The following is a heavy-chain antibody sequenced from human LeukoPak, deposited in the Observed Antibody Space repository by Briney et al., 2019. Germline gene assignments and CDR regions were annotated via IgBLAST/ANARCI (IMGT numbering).Heavy chain of an antibody. CDR2: IYHSGGS. CDR3: AKAGTTGIHHWFDP. CDR1: GYSISNDYY. D-gene: IGHD1-1*01. Sequence: PSETLSLTCVVSGYSISNDYYWGWTGQPPGKGLEWIGNIYHSGGSYYKPSLKSRVTILVDTSKNQFSLKLSSVTAADTAVYYCAKAGTTGIHHWFDPWGQGNLVTVSS. V-gene: IGHV4-38-2*01. J-gene: IGHJ5*02.